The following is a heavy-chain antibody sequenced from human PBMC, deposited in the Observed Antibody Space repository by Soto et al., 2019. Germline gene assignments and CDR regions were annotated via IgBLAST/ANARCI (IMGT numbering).Heavy chain of an antibody. J-gene: IGHJ5*02. D-gene: IGHD3-3*01. CDR1: GYSFSSYG. V-gene: IGHV1-18*04. Sequence: ASVKVSCKASGYSFSSYGISWVRQAPGQGLDWMGWISVNNGNTDYAPKFQGRVTMTTDTSASTAYMELRSLRSDDTAVYYCATSYDSGFDPWGQGTLVTVSS. CDR2: ISVNNGNT. CDR3: ATSYDSGFDP.